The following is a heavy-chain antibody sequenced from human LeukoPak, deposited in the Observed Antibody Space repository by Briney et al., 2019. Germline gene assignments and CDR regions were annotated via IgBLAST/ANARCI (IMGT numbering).Heavy chain of an antibody. J-gene: IGHJ4*02. CDR1: GFTFSSYG. CDR2: TRNKAKSYTT. Sequence: GRSLRLSCAASGFTFSSYGMHWVRQAPGKGLEWVGRTRNKAKSYTTEYAASVKGRFTISRDGSKSSLYLQMKSLKTEDTAVYYCARVTTLTDYYYDYWGQGTLVTVSS. CDR3: ARVTTLTDYYYDY. V-gene: IGHV3-72*01. D-gene: IGHD4-17*01.